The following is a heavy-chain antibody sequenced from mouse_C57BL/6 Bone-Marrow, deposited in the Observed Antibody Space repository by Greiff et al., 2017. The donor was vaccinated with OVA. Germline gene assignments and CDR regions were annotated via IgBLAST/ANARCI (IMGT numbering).Heavy chain of an antibody. J-gene: IGHJ4*01. Sequence: QVQLQQSGAELVRPGTSVKVSCKASGYAFTNYLIEWVKQRPGQGLEWIGVINPGSGGTNYNEKFKGKATLTADKSSSTAYMQLSNLTSEDSAVYFCARDYYGSSGYYAMDYWGQGTSVTVSS. D-gene: IGHD1-1*01. V-gene: IGHV1-54*01. CDR3: ARDYYGSSGYYAMDY. CDR1: GYAFTNYL. CDR2: INPGSGGT.